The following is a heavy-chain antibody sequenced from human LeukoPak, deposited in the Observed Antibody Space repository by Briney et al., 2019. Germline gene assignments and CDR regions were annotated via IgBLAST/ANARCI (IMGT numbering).Heavy chain of an antibody. CDR2: INHSGST. V-gene: IGHV4-34*01. J-gene: IGHJ6*03. CDR3: ARDQSSSWLGYYYYYYMDV. D-gene: IGHD6-13*01. CDR1: GFMFSSYW. Sequence: GSLRLSCAASGFMFSSYWMSWIRQPPGKGLEWIGEINHSGSTNYNPSLKSRVTISVDTSKNQFSLKLSSVTAADTAVYYCARDQSSSWLGYYYYYYMDVWGKGTTVTVSS.